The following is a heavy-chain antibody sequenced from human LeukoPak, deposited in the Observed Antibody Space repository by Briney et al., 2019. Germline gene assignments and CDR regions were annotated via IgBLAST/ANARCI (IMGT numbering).Heavy chain of an antibody. CDR2: INPNSGGT. D-gene: IGHD3-16*02. Sequence: ASVKVSCKTSGYTFSSHTISWVRQAPGQGLEWMGWINPNSGGTNYAQKFQGRVTMTRDTSISTAYMELNRLRSDDTAVYYCARDRFRLPFDYWGQGTLVTVSS. CDR1: GYTFSSHT. V-gene: IGHV1-2*02. CDR3: ARDRFRLPFDY. J-gene: IGHJ4*02.